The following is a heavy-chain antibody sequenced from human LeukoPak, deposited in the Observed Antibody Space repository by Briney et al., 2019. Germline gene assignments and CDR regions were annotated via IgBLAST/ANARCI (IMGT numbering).Heavy chain of an antibody. CDR3: TSRRITMVRGVITPFNY. Sequence: GGSLRLSCAASGFTFSGSAMHWVRQASGKGLEWVGRIRSKANSYATAYAASVKGRFTISRDDSKNTAYLQMNSLKTEDTAVYYCTSRRITMVRGVITPFNYWGQGTLVTVSS. D-gene: IGHD3-10*01. CDR2: IRSKANSYAT. V-gene: IGHV3-73*01. CDR1: GFTFSGSA. J-gene: IGHJ4*02.